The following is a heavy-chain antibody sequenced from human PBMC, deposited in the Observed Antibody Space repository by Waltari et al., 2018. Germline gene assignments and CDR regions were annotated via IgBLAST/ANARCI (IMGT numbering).Heavy chain of an antibody. CDR1: GLTVRRNN. D-gene: IGHD5-18*01. CDR2: IYSGGNT. CDR3: ARDDSYGQFMRFDF. J-gene: IGHJ4*02. Sequence: EVQLVESGGGLSQPGGSLRLSCEASGLTVRRNNMSWVRQAPGKGLEWLSAIYSGGNTFYADSVKGRFNISIDNSKNTLYLQMNSLRVDDTAVYYCARDDSYGQFMRFDFWGQGTVVTVSS. V-gene: IGHV3-53*01.